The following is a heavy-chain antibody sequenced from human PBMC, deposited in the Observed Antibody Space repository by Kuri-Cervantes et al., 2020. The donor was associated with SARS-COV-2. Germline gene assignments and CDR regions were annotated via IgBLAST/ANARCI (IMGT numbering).Heavy chain of an antibody. CDR3: ARGLEYCSSTNCYRGRDYYYYGMDV. V-gene: IGHV5-51*01. CDR1: GNNFTNSW. Sequence: GESLKIPCKGSGNNFTNSWIGWVRQKPGKGLEWMGIIYPDDSDTRYSPSFQGQVTISADKSITTAYLQWSSLKASDTAIYYCARGLEYCSSTNCYRGRDYYYYGMDVWGQGTTVTVSS. CDR2: IYPDDSDT. D-gene: IGHD2-2*02. J-gene: IGHJ6*02.